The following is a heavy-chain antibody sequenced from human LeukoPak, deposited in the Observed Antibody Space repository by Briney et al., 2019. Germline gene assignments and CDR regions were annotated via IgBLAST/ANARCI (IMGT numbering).Heavy chain of an antibody. CDR1: GYTFTSYY. J-gene: IGHJ4*02. CDR3: ARSYSGSYGFTLGFDY. D-gene: IGHD1-26*01. V-gene: IGHV1-46*01. Sequence: ASVKLSCKASGYTFTSYYMHWVRQAPGQGLEWKGIINPSGSSTSYAQKFQGRVTMTRDMSTSKVYMELSSLRSEDTAVYYCARSYSGSYGFTLGFDYWGQGTLVTVSS. CDR2: INPSGSST.